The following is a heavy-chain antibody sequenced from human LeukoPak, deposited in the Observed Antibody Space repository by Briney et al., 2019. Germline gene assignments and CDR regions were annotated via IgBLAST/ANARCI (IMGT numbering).Heavy chain of an antibody. CDR3: AKADYDFWSGYYGFDY. Sequence: GGSLRLSCAASGFTFSSYGMHWVRQAPGKGLEWVAVISYDGSNKYYADSVKGRFTISRDNSKNTLYLQMNSLRAEDTAVYYCAKADYDFWSGYYGFDYWGQGTLVTVSS. J-gene: IGHJ4*02. CDR2: ISYDGSNK. CDR1: GFTFSSYG. D-gene: IGHD3-3*01. V-gene: IGHV3-30*18.